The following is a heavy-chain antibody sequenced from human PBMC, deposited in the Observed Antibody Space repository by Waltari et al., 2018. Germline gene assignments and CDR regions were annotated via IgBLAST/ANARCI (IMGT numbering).Heavy chain of an antibody. CDR2: IYTSGSP. CDR1: GGSISSYY. D-gene: IGHD3-10*01. Sequence: QVQLQESGPGLVKPSETLSLTCTVSGGSISSYYWSWIRQPAGTGLEWLGRIYTSGSPNHNPSLKSRVTMSVDTSKNQFSLKLSSVTAADTAVYYCARDRGKEVLWFGEMGYFDLWGRGTLVTVSS. V-gene: IGHV4-4*07. CDR3: ARDRGKEVLWFGEMGYFDL. J-gene: IGHJ2*01.